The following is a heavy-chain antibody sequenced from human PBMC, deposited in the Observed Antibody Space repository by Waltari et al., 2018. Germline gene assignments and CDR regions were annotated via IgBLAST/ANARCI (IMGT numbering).Heavy chain of an antibody. J-gene: IGHJ4*02. CDR3: VAATPSSDK. CDR2: VNSDGSNT. V-gene: IGHV3-74*01. CDR1: GVRFSARW. D-gene: IGHD6-19*01. Sequence: EVELVESGGGLVQPGGSLRLTCDVSGVRFSARWMHWVRQTPEKGRVWVARVNSDGSNTAYADSVRGRFIISRDTARNTLFLQMSSVRVDDTALYYCVAATPSSDKWGQGTLVTVSS.